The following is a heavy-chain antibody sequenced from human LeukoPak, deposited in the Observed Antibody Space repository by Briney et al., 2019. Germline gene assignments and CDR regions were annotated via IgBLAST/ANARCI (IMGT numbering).Heavy chain of an antibody. J-gene: IGHJ4*02. Sequence: PGGSLRLSCAASGFTFSNYAMTWVRQAPGKGLEWVSGINYSGTSPYYADSVKGRFSVSRDNSKNTLYLQMDSLRVEDTAVYFCAKGPGGSGSSSPYFDSWGQGSLVTVSS. V-gene: IGHV3-23*01. CDR2: INYSGTSP. CDR3: AKGPGGSGSSSPYFDS. CDR1: GFTFSNYA. D-gene: IGHD6-13*01.